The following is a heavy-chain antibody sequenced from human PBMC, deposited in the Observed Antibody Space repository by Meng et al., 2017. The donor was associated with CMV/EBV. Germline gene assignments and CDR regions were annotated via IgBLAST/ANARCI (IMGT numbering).Heavy chain of an antibody. CDR3: ARDYEVGSGFLDY. V-gene: IGHV3-11*01. CDR2: ISSSGSTI. Sequence: GESLKISCAASGFTFSDYYMSWIRQAPGKGLEWVSYISSSGSTIYYADSVKGRFTISRDNAKNSLYLQMNSLRAEDTAVYYCARDYEVGSGFLDYWGQGTLVTVSS. D-gene: IGHD3-3*01. J-gene: IGHJ4*02. CDR1: GFTFSDYY.